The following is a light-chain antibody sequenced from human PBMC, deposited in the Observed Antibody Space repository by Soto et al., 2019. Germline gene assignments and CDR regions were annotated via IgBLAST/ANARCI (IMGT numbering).Light chain of an antibody. CDR1: QSVSFC. V-gene: IGKV1-5*03. CDR2: KAS. J-gene: IGKJ1*01. CDR3: QQYQTFWT. Sequence: DIQMTQSPSSLSASVGDRVSITCRASQSVSFCLAWYQQKPGKAPRLLIYKASTLESGVPSRFSGGGFGTEFTLTISSLQPDDYATYYCQQYQTFWTFGQGTKVDI.